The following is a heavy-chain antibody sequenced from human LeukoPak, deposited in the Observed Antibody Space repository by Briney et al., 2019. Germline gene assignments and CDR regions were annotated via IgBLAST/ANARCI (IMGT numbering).Heavy chain of an antibody. D-gene: IGHD3-22*01. CDR1: GFTFSNYA. Sequence: GGSLRLSCAASGFTFSNYAMSWVRQAPGKGLEWVSAISGSGGSTYYADSVKGRFTISRDNSKNTLYLQMNSLRAEDTAVYYCAGSVITPSYYYYYYMDVWGKGTTVTISS. CDR2: ISGSGGST. V-gene: IGHV3-23*01. J-gene: IGHJ6*03. CDR3: AGSVITPSYYYYYYMDV.